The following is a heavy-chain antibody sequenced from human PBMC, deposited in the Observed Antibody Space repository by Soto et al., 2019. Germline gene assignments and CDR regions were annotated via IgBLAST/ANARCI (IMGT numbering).Heavy chain of an antibody. CDR3: AKDSRSVFYGGFRHFHP. CDR1: GFTFSSYA. J-gene: IGHJ5*02. D-gene: IGHD4-17*01. V-gene: IGHV3-30-3*01. Sequence: GGSLRLSCAASGFTFSSYALHWVRQAPGKGLELVAVISSDGNNKYYADSVKGRSTISRDNSNNTLYLQMYSLRVDDTAIFYCAKDSRSVFYGGFRHFHPWRPRPPLTVSS. CDR2: ISSDGNNK.